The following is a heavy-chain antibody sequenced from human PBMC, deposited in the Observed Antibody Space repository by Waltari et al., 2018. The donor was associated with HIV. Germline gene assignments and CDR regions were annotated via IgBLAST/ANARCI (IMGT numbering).Heavy chain of an antibody. CDR1: GFSVSISG. J-gene: IGHJ6*02. Sequence: QGQLVESGGGVVQPGGSLRLYCAASGFSVSISGMHWVRQAPGKGLEWVTFIRYDGNTKYYADSVKGRFTISRDNSKNTLYLQMSSLRAEDTAVYYCAKELRSGYSYYYYGMDVWGQGTTVTVSS. D-gene: IGHD2-15*01. V-gene: IGHV3-30*02. CDR2: IRYDGNTK. CDR3: AKELRSGYSYYYYGMDV.